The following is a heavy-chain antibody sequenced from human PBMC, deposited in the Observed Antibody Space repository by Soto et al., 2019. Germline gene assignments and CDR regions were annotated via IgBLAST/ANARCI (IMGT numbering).Heavy chain of an antibody. J-gene: IGHJ4*02. CDR1: IGSISSYY. CDR3: ARHGGDYYGSGSYLLPFDY. V-gene: IGHV4-59*01. Sequence: QVQLQESGPGLVKPSETLSLTCTVSIGSISSYYWSWIRQPPGKGLEWIGFISYSGSTNYNPSLKRRVTISADTSKNQFSLKLSSVTAADTAVFYCARHGGDYYGSGSYLLPFDYWGQGILVTVSS. D-gene: IGHD3-10*01. CDR2: ISYSGST.